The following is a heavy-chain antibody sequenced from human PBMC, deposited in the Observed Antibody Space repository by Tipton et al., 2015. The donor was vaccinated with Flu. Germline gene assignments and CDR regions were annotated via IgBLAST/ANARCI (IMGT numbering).Heavy chain of an antibody. CDR3: ARDLARPVDAFDL. V-gene: IGHV4-4*07. CDR1: GGSISSYY. D-gene: IGHD6-6*01. CDR2: YTFGGT. J-gene: IGHJ3*01. Sequence: TLSLTCTVSGGSISSYYWAWLRQPAGKGLEWIGRYTFGGTYYSPSLKRRVTMSVDTSKNQFSLRLTSMTAADTAVYYCARDLARPVDAFDLWGQGTLVTVSS.